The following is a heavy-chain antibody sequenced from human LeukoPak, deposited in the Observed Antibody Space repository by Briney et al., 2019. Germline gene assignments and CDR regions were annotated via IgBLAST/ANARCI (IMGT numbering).Heavy chain of an antibody. CDR3: AITNYGSGSPFDY. CDR1: GFTFSSYS. Sequence: GGSLRLSCAASGFTFSSYSMNWVRQAPGKGLEWVSYISSSGSTIYYADSVKGRFTISRDNAKNSLYLQMNSLRAEDTAVYYCAITNYGSGSPFDYWGQGSLVTVSS. V-gene: IGHV3-48*04. J-gene: IGHJ4*02. CDR2: ISSSGSTI. D-gene: IGHD3-10*01.